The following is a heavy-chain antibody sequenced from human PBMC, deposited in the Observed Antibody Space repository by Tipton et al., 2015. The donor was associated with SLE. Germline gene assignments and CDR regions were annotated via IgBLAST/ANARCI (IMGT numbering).Heavy chain of an antibody. CDR2: VSSSGNTI. V-gene: IGHV3-48*03. Sequence: SLRLSCAASGFTFSSYEMNWVRQAPGKGLEWGSYVSSSGNTIYYADSVEGRFTIYRDNAKNSLHLLMNSLRAEDTAVYYCARLPRKITIFGVINPLSSDYWGQGTLVTVSS. D-gene: IGHD3-3*01. CDR3: ARLPRKITIFGVINPLSSDY. J-gene: IGHJ4*02. CDR1: GFTFSSYE.